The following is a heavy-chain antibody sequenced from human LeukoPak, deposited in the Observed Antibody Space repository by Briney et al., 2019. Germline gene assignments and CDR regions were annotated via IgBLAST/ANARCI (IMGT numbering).Heavy chain of an antibody. CDR2: IYYTGST. CDR1: GGSISSGGYS. CDR3: ARGYIVVVPAASYFDY. V-gene: IGHV4-30-4*07. J-gene: IGHJ4*02. D-gene: IGHD2-2*01. Sequence: PSQTLSLTCAVSGGSISSGGYSWSWIRQPPGKGLEWIGYIYYTGSTDYNPSLKSRVTISVDTSKNQFSLKLNSVTAADTAVYYCARGYIVVVPAASYFDYWGQGTLVTVSS.